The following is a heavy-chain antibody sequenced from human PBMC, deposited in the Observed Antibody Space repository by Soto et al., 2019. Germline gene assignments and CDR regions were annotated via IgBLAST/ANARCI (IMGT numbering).Heavy chain of an antibody. CDR1: GGSFSGYY. CDR2: INHSGST. CDR3: ARVRFRGVTTRPGLFDY. Sequence: SETLSLTCAVYGGSFSGYYWSWIRQPPGKGLEWIGEINHSGSTNYNPSLKSRVTISVDTSKNQFSLKLSSVTAADTAVYYCARVRFRGVTTRPGLFDYWGQGTLVTVSS. D-gene: IGHD3-10*01. J-gene: IGHJ4*02. V-gene: IGHV4-34*01.